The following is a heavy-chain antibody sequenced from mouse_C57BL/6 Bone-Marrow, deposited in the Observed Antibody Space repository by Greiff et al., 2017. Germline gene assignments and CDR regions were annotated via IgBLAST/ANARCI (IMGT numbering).Heavy chain of an antibody. CDR3: TRHYSNYYAMDY. Sequence: QVQLKESGAELVRPGASVKLSCKASGYTFTDYYINWVKQRPGQGLEWIARIYPGSGNTYYNEKFKGKATLIAAKSSSTAYMQLSSLTYEDSAVYFCTRHYSNYYAMDYWGQGTSVTVSS. D-gene: IGHD2-5*01. J-gene: IGHJ4*01. V-gene: IGHV1-76*01. CDR1: GYTFTDYY. CDR2: IYPGSGNT.